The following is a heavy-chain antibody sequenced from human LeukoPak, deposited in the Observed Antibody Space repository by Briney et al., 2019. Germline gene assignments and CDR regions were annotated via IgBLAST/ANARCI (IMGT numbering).Heavy chain of an antibody. CDR3: ARVAIRKGFYYYYGMDV. D-gene: IGHD3-3*01. CDR2: IYTSGST. CDR1: GGSISSYY. J-gene: IGHJ6*02. Sequence: RTSETLSLTCTVSGGSISSYYWSWIRQPAGKGLEWIGRIYTSGSTNYNPSLKSRVTMSVDTSKNQFSLKLSSVTAADTAVYYCARVAIRKGFYYYYGMDVWGQGTTVTVSS. V-gene: IGHV4-4*07.